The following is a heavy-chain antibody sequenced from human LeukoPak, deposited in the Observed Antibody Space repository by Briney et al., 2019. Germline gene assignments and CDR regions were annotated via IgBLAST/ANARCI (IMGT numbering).Heavy chain of an antibody. V-gene: IGHV4-4*02. CDR2: IYHSGST. D-gene: IGHD2-15*01. J-gene: IGHJ5*02. CDR3: ARTRSPPYSYCSGGSCYWFDP. Sequence: SETLSLTCAVSGGSISSSNWWSWVRQPPGKGLEWIGEIYHSGSTNYNPSLKSRVTISVDKSKNQFSLKLSSVTAADTAVYYCARTRSPPYSYCSGGSCYWFDPWGQGTLVTVSS. CDR1: GGSISSSNW.